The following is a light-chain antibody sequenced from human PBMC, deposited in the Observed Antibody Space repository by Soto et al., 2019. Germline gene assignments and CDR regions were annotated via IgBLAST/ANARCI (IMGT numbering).Light chain of an antibody. Sequence: AIHITQSPSSLSASVGDRVTITCRASQGIRNDLGWYQQKPGKAPKLLIYAASSLQSGVPSRFSGSGSGTDFTLTISSLQPEDFATYYCLQDYNYLITFGQGTRLEI. V-gene: IGKV1-6*01. CDR1: QGIRND. CDR3: LQDYNYLIT. J-gene: IGKJ5*01. CDR2: AAS.